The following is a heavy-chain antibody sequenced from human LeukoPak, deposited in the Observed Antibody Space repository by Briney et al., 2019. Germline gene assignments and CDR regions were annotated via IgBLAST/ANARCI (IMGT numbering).Heavy chain of an antibody. V-gene: IGHV3-74*01. CDR1: GFTFGGYW. Sequence: PGESLRLSCAASGFTFGGYWIHWVRQAPVKGLEWFSRVNSDGSRTDYADSVKGRFTISRDNAKNTLYLHMHSLRPEDTAVYYCTRSPYSSSWTFEYWGQGTLVSVSS. J-gene: IGHJ4*02. CDR3: TRSPYSSSWTFEY. D-gene: IGHD6-13*01. CDR2: VNSDGSRT.